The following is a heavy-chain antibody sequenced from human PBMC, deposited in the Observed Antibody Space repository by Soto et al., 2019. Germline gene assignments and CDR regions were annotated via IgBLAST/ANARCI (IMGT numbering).Heavy chain of an antibody. CDR3: PRRGVPAAATNCFDT. V-gene: IGHV4-39*01. CDR2: MYYGGTT. J-gene: IGHJ5*02. D-gene: IGHD6-13*01. Sequence: SETLSLTCSVSGGSISSGSYYWGWIRQTPGKGLEWIASMYYGGTTYSSPSLKSRVTISVDTSKNQFSLRLTSVTAADAAVYYSPRRGVPAAATNCFDTWGQGTLVTVSS. CDR1: GGSISSGSYY.